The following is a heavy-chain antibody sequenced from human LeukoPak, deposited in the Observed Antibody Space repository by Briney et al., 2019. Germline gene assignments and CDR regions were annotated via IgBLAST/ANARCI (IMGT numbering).Heavy chain of an antibody. CDR1: GFTVTNYA. CDR2: ISGRGP. V-gene: IGHV3-23*01. CDR3: ARDPNGDYVGAFEFHR. Sequence: GGSLRLSCAASGFTVTNYALTWVRQAPGRGLEWVSSISGRGPYYADSVKGRFSISRDNYKNTVYLQMNSLRVEDTAVYYCARDPNGDYVGAFEFHRWGQGTLVIVSS. D-gene: IGHD4-17*01. J-gene: IGHJ1*01.